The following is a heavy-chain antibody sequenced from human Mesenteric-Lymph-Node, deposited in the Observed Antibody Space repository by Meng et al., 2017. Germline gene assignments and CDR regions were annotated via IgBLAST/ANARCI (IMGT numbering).Heavy chain of an antibody. CDR2: IGIRYDT. Sequence: GGSLRPSCTVSGGSISSSSFYWGWIRQPPGKGLEWVSAIGIRYDTHYADSVEGRFTISRENGKNSLYLEVNNLRDGDTAVYYCARGGLAVAGIDALDIWGQGTKVTVSS. D-gene: IGHD6-19*01. J-gene: IGHJ3*02. CDR1: GGSISSSS. CDR3: ARGGLAVAGIDALDI. V-gene: IGHV3/OR16-10*01.